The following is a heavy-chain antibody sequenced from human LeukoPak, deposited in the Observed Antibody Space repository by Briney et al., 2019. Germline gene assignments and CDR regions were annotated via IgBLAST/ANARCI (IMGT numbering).Heavy chain of an antibody. Sequence: PGGSLRLSCAASGFTSSSYWMHWVRQPPATGLVWVSRINSDGSSTTYADSVKGRFTISIDNAKHKLHLQMNNLRADDTAVYYCARDLGMIVVDYWGQGTLVTVSS. J-gene: IGHJ4*02. CDR2: INSDGSST. V-gene: IGHV3-74*01. CDR3: ARDLGMIVVDY. CDR1: GFTSSSYW. D-gene: IGHD3-22*01.